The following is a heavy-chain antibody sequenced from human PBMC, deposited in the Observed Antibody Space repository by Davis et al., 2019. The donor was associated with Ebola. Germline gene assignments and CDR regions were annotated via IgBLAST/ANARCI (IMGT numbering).Heavy chain of an antibody. CDR1: GGTFSSYA. V-gene: IGHV1-69*04. Sequence: AASVKVSCKASGGTFSSYAISWVRQAPGQGLEWMGRIIPILGIANYAQKLQGRVTMTTDTSTSTAYMELRSLRSDDTAVYYCARGITMVRGVNWFDPWGQGTLVTVSS. CDR3: ARGITMVRGVNWFDP. D-gene: IGHD3-10*01. CDR2: IIPILGIA. J-gene: IGHJ5*02.